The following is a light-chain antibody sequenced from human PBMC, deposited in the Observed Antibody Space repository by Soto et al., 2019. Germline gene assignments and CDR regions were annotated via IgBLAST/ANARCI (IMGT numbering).Light chain of an antibody. CDR1: QSVSSSY. V-gene: IGKV3D-20*01. CDR2: DAS. J-gene: IGKJ5*01. Sequence: EIVLTQSPATLSLSPGERATLSCGASQSVSSSYLAWYQQKPGLAPRLLIYDASSRATGIPHRFSGSGSGTDFTLTISRLVPEDFAVYYCQQYGSSPPITFGQGTRLEIK. CDR3: QQYGSSPPIT.